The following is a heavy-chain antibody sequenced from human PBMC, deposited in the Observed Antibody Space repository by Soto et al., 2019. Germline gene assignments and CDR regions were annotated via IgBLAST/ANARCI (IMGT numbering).Heavy chain of an antibody. D-gene: IGHD3-10*01. Sequence: QVQLQESGPGLVKPSQTLSLTCTVSGGSISSGDYYWSWIRQPPGKGLEWIGYIYYSGSTYYNPSLTSRVTIAVDTSKNQCSLKLSSVTAADTAVYYCARDVKYYYGSGSYWGQGTLVTVSS. V-gene: IGHV4-30-4*01. CDR3: ARDVKYYYGSGSY. CDR2: IYYSGST. CDR1: GGSISSGDYY. J-gene: IGHJ4*02.